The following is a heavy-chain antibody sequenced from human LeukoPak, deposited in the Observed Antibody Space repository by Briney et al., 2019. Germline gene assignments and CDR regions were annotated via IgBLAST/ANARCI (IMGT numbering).Heavy chain of an antibody. V-gene: IGHV3-74*01. J-gene: IGHJ6*02. CDR3: ASYGSSWKDYYYYGMDV. Sequence: GGSLRLSCALSGITLSKYWMHGVRQVPRKGVIWVSRIHSDGSTTDYADSVKGRFTITRDSAKNTLYLQMNSLRAEDTAVYYCASYGSSWKDYYYYGMDVWGQGTTVTVSS. CDR2: IHSDGSTT. D-gene: IGHD6-13*01. CDR1: GITLSKYW.